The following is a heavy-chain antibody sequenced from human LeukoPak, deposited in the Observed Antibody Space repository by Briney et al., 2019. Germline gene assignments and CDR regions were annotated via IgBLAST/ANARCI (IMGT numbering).Heavy chain of an antibody. V-gene: IGHV4-39*01. CDR1: GGSISSSSYY. CDR3: ARSRPYDFWSGFPDY. CDR2: IYYSGST. Sequence: PSETLSLTCTVSGGSISSSSYYWGWIRQPPGKGLEWIGSIYYSGSTYYNPSLKSRFTISVDTSKNQFSLKLSSVTAADTAVYYCARSRPYDFWSGFPDYWGQGTLVTVSS. J-gene: IGHJ4*02. D-gene: IGHD3-3*01.